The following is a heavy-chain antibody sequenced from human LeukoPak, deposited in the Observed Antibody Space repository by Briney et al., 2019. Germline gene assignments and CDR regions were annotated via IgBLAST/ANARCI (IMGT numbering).Heavy chain of an antibody. V-gene: IGHV4-59*08. CDR3: ASARWLLYFDY. J-gene: IGHJ4*02. CDR2: IYYSGST. Sequence: SETLSLTCTVSGGSISSYYWSWIRQPPGKGLEWIGYIYYSGSTNYNPSLKSRVTISVDTSKNQFPLKLSSVTAADTAVYHCASARWLLYFDYWGQGTLVTVSS. D-gene: IGHD5-24*01. CDR1: GGSISSYY.